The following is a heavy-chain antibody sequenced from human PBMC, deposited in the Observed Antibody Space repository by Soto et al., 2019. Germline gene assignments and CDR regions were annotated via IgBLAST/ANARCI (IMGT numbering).Heavy chain of an antibody. D-gene: IGHD1-26*01. CDR3: ARGETPIDS. CDR1: GYTFTNFG. V-gene: IGHV1-18*01. CDR2: ISAYNGNT. Sequence: QVQLVQSGAEVKKPGASVKVSCKASGYTFTNFGISWVRQAPGQGLEWMGWISAYNGNTNYAQNFQGRVTMTTDTSTSTDYMELRSLRSDDTAVKYCARGETPIDSWGQGTLVTVSS. J-gene: IGHJ4*02.